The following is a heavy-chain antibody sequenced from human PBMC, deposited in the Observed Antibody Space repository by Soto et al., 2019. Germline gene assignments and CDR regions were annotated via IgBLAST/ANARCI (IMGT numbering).Heavy chain of an antibody. CDR3: AKEPSYYYDSSGYYRY. CDR2: VSGSGDST. CDR1: GFTFSNYA. V-gene: IGHV3-23*01. D-gene: IGHD3-22*01. J-gene: IGHJ4*02. Sequence: QPGGSLRLSCAASGFTFSNYAMSWVRQAPGKGLEWVSTVSGSGDSTYYADSVKGRFTISRDNSKNTLYLQMNSLRAEDTAVYYCAKEPSYYYDSSGYYRYWGPGTLVTVSS.